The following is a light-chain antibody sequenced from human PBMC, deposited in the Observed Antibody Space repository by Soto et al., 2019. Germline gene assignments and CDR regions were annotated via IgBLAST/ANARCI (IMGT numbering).Light chain of an antibody. CDR1: QSVSSSY. CDR3: QHDGRSIFT. J-gene: IGKJ3*01. CDR2: GAS. V-gene: IGKV3-20*01. Sequence: EIVLTQSPGTLSLSPGERATLSCRASQSVSSSYLAWYQQKPGQAPRLLIYGASGRATGIPDRFSGSGSGTDFPITSSILAPEDLAVYYWQHDGRSIFTFGPGTKVDIK.